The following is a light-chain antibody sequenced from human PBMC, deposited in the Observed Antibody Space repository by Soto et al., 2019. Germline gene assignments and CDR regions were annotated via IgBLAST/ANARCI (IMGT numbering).Light chain of an antibody. CDR1: SSDIGRYNY. V-gene: IGLV2-14*03. CDR3: GSFSSGGTVVV. Sequence: QSVLTQPASVSGSPGQSITISCSGTSSDIGRYNYVSWYQQHPGKAPKLIIYDVTNRPSGVSDRFSGSKSGNTASLTISGLQAEDEADYHCGSFSSGGTVVVFGGGTKVTVL. J-gene: IGLJ2*01. CDR2: DVT.